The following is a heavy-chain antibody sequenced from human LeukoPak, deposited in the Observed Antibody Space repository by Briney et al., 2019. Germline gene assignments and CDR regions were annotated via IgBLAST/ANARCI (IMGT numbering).Heavy chain of an antibody. Sequence: PSQTLSLTCTVSGGSIGSGSYYWSWIRQPAGKGLEWIGRIYTSGSTNYNPSLKSRVPISVDTSKNQFSLKLSSVTAADTAVYYCAGTTGSSGGYWGQGTLVTVSS. J-gene: IGHJ4*02. V-gene: IGHV4-61*02. CDR2: IYTSGST. CDR1: GGSIGSGSYY. D-gene: IGHD3-10*01. CDR3: AGTTGSSGGY.